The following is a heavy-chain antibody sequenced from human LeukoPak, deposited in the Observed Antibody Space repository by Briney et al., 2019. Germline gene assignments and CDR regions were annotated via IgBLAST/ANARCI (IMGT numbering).Heavy chain of an antibody. V-gene: IGHV3-33*06. CDR3: AKVLGYYGSGSYYKEAYYYYYMDV. Sequence: GRSLRLSCAASGFTFSSYGMHWVRQAPGKGLEWVAVIWYDGSNKYYADSVKCRFTISRDNSKNTLYLQMNSLRAEDTAVYYCAKVLGYYGSGSYYKEAYYYYYMDVWGKGTTVTVSS. CDR1: GFTFSSYG. J-gene: IGHJ6*03. D-gene: IGHD3-10*01. CDR2: IWYDGSNK.